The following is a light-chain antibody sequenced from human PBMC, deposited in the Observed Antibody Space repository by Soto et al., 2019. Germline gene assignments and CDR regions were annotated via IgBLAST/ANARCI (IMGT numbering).Light chain of an antibody. CDR1: QSVSNS. CDR2: DAS. Sequence: EIVLTQSPATLSLSPGERATLSCRASQSVSNSLVWFQQKPGQAPRLLIYDASNRATDIPARFSGSGSGTDFTLHISSLEPEDLAVYYCQQRRNWPRTFGQGTKLEIK. CDR3: QQRRNWPRT. J-gene: IGKJ2*01. V-gene: IGKV3-11*01.